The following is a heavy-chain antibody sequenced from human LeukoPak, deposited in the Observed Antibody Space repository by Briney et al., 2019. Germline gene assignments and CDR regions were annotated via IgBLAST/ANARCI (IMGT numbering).Heavy chain of an antibody. Sequence: GGSLRLSCAASGFTFSTYSMNWVRQAPGKGLEWVSSISSSSTYIYYADSVKGRFTVSRDSAKNSLYLQMNSLRAEDTAVYYCARDYRRASGTYDYWGQGTLVTVSS. V-gene: IGHV3-21*01. CDR3: ARDYRRASGTYDY. CDR1: GFTFSTYS. D-gene: IGHD1-26*01. J-gene: IGHJ4*02. CDR2: ISSSSTYI.